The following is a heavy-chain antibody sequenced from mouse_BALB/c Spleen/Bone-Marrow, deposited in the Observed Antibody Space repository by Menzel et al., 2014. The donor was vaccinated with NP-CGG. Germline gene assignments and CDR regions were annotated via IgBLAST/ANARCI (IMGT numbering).Heavy chain of an antibody. J-gene: IGHJ1*01. D-gene: IGHD2-4*01. CDR1: GFNIKDTY. V-gene: IGHV14-3*02. Sequence: EVKLEESGAELVKPGASVKLSCTASGFNIKDTYMHWVKQRPEQGLEWIGRIDPANGNTKYDPKFQGKATVTADTSSNTAYLQLSSLTSEDAAVYYCATMITDWYFDVWGAGTTVTVPS. CDR2: IDPANGNT. CDR3: ATMITDWYFDV.